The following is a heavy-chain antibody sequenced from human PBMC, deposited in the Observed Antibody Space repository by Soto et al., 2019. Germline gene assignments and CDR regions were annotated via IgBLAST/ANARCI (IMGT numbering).Heavy chain of an antibody. V-gene: IGHV3-33*06. Sequence: QVQLVESGGGVVQPGRSLRPSCAASGFTFSSYGMHWVRQAPGKGLEWVAVIWYDGSNKYYADSVKGRFTISRDNSKNTLYLQMNSLRAEDTAVYYCVQTRSLYGMDVWGQGTTVTVSS. CDR2: IWYDGSNK. J-gene: IGHJ6*02. CDR1: GFTFSSYG. CDR3: VQTRSLYGMDV.